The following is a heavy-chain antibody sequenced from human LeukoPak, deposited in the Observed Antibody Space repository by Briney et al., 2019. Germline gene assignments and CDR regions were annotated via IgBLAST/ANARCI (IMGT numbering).Heavy chain of an antibody. J-gene: IGHJ4*02. D-gene: IGHD3-22*01. CDR1: GYSCTYYW. Sequence: GASLNISCEGSGYSCTYYWSGWVRELPGKVLEWLGIIYPGDSDTRDSPFFRRQDTITAEKPISTAYPQWSSLHAAHTAVYCWARQRYYYDISGFHFDYWGQGTLVTVSS. CDR2: IYPGDSDT. V-gene: IGHV5-51*01. CDR3: ARQRYYYDISGFHFDY.